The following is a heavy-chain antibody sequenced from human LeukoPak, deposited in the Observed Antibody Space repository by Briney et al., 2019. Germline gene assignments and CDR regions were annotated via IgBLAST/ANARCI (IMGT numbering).Heavy chain of an antibody. D-gene: IGHD3-10*01. V-gene: IGHV4-4*02. CDR1: GGSLSNNYW. CDR2: IFHSGST. J-gene: IGHJ5*02. Sequence: SETLSLTCGVSGGSLSNNYWWSWVRQPPGKGLEWIGEIFHSGSTNYNPSLKSRVTMSVDTSKNQFSLKLSSVTAADTAVYYCAREIYYYGSGSSDWFDPWGQGTLVTVSS. CDR3: AREIYYYGSGSSDWFDP.